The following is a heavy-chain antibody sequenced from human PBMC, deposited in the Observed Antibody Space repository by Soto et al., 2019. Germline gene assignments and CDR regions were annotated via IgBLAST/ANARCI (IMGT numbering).Heavy chain of an antibody. CDR2: IDPHSNT. D-gene: IGHD6-19*01. CDR1: GYSFSSYW. V-gene: IGHV5-51*01. J-gene: IGHJ4*02. Sequence: GESLKISCQGSGYSFSSYWIGWVRQMPGKGLEWMAFIDPHSNTRYSPSSEGQITISADKSISTAYLQWSSLKASDTAIYYCARRTYTSGWRHYFDYWGQGTLVTVSS. CDR3: ARRTYTSGWRHYFDY.